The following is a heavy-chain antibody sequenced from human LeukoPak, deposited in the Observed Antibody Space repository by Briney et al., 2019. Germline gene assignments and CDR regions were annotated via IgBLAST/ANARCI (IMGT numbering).Heavy chain of an antibody. V-gene: IGHV3-23*01. J-gene: IGHJ4*02. D-gene: IGHD3-22*01. CDR1: GFTFSSYG. CDR3: ARDPYYYDSSGYYYTPDY. CDR2: ISGSSGDT. Sequence: PGGSLRLSCAASGFTFSSYGMSWVRQAPGKGLDWVSSISGSSGDTYYTDSVKGRFTISRDNSKNTLYLQMNSLRAEDTAVYYCARDPYYYDSSGYYYTPDYWGQGTLVTVSS.